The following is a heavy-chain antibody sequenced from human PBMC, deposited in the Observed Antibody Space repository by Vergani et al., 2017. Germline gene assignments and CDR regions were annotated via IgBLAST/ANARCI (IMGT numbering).Heavy chain of an antibody. V-gene: IGHV1-69*13. Sequence: QVQLVQSGAEVKKPGSSVKVSCKASGGTFSSYAISWVRPAPGQGLEWMGGIIPIFGTANYAQKFQGRVTITADESTSTAYMELSSLRSEDTAAYYCARDGSGPRKWSFDIWGQGTMVTVSS. D-gene: IGHD3-10*01. CDR1: GGTFSSYA. J-gene: IGHJ3*02. CDR2: IIPIFGTA. CDR3: ARDGSGPRKWSFDI.